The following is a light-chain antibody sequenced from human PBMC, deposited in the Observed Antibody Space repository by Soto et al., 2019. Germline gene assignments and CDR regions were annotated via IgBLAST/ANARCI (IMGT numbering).Light chain of an antibody. CDR2: GAS. Sequence: EIVMTQSPATLSVSPGERATLSCRASQSVSSKLGWYQQKPGQAPRLLIYGASIRATGIPARFSGSASGTEFTLTISSLQSEDFAVYYCQQYNNWPRTFGPGTKVDIK. CDR1: QSVSSK. V-gene: IGKV3-15*01. CDR3: QQYNNWPRT. J-gene: IGKJ3*01.